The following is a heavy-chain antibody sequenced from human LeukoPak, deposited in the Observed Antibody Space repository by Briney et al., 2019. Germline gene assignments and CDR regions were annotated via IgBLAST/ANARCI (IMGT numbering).Heavy chain of an antibody. Sequence: PGGSLRLSCAASGFTLSTHFMHWVRQSPGKGPMWVSRIERDGISTQYADSVKGRFTISRDNAKNTLYLQMNSLRPEDTAAYYCVRDPYGGDFPSWGQGTLVTVSS. J-gene: IGHJ5*02. D-gene: IGHD4-23*01. CDR2: IERDGIST. CDR1: GFTLSTHF. CDR3: VRDPYGGDFPS. V-gene: IGHV3-74*03.